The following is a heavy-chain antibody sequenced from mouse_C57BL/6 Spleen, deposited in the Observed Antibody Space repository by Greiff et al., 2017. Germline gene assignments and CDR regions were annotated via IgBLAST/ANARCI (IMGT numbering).Heavy chain of an antibody. V-gene: IGHV1-54*01. CDR3: ARWDGYDDYAMDY. Sequence: VQLQESGAELVRPGTSVKVSCKASGYAFTNYLIEWVKQRPGQGLEWIGVINPGSGGTNYNEKFKGKATLTADKSSSTAYMQLSSLTSEDSAVYFCARWDGYDDYAMDYWGQGTSVTVSS. J-gene: IGHJ4*01. CDR1: GYAFTNYL. D-gene: IGHD2-2*01. CDR2: INPGSGGT.